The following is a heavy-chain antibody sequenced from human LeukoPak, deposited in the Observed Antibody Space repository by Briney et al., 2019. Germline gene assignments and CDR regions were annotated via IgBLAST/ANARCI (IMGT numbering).Heavy chain of an antibody. D-gene: IGHD6-13*01. CDR2: ISSSSKTV. CDR3: ARERGYSSSWYTF. V-gene: IGHV3-48*01. J-gene: IGHJ4*02. CDR1: GFTITTYA. Sequence: PGGSLRLSCAASGFTITTYAMGWVRQAPGKGLEWVSYISSSSKTVYYADSVKGRFTISRDNARNSLYLQMNNLRAEDTAVYYCARERGYSSSWYTFWGQGTLVTVSS.